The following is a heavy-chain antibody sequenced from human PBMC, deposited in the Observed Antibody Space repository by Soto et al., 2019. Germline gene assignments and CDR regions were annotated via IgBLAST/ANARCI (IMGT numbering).Heavy chain of an antibody. V-gene: IGHV1-69*13. J-gene: IGHJ3*02. CDR2: IIPIFGTA. D-gene: IGHD3-10*01. CDR3: ARDSITMDRASAFDI. Sequence: GASVKVSCKASGGTFSSYAISWVRQAPGQGLEWMGGIIPIFGTANYAQKFQGRVTITADESTSTAYMELSSLRSEDTAVYYCARDSITMDRASAFDIWGQGTMVIVSS. CDR1: GGTFSSYA.